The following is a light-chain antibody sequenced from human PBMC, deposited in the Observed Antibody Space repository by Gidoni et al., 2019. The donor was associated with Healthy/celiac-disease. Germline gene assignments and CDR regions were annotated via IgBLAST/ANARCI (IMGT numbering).Light chain of an antibody. CDR1: QSVSSSY. CDR3: QQYGSSRT. V-gene: IGKV3-20*01. CDR2: GAS. J-gene: IGKJ1*01. Sequence: PGTLSLSPGERATLSCRASQSVSSSYLAWYQQKPGQAPRLLIYGASSRATGIPDRFSGSGSGTDFTLTISRLEPEDFAVYYCQQYGSSRTFGQGTKVEIK.